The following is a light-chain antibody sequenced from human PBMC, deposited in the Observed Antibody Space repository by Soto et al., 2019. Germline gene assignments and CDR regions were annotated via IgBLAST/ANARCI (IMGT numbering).Light chain of an antibody. CDR2: EVS. Sequence: QSALTQPPSASGSPGQSVTISCTGTRRDVGGYNYVSWYQQHPGKAPKLMIYEVSKRPSGVPARFSGSKSGNTASLTVSGLQAEDEADYYCSSYAGSNNLVVFGGGTKLTVL. J-gene: IGLJ2*01. CDR3: SSYAGSNNLVV. V-gene: IGLV2-8*01. CDR1: RRDVGGYNY.